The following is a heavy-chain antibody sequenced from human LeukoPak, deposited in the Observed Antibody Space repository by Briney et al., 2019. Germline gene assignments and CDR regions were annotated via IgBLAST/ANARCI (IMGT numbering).Heavy chain of an antibody. CDR3: AKQNAAGIGIYYYYYMDV. CDR1: GFTFSSYG. V-gene: IGHV3-30*02. D-gene: IGHD6-13*01. CDR2: IRYDGSNK. J-gene: IGHJ6*03. Sequence: GGSLRLSCAASGFTFSSYGMHWVRQASGKGLEWVAFIRYDGSNKYYADSVKGRFTISRDNSKNTLYLQMNSLRAEDTAVYYCAKQNAAGIGIYYYYYMDVWGKGTTVTTSS.